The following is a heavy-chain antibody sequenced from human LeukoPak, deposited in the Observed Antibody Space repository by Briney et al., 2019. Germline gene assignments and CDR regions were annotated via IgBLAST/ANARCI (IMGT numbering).Heavy chain of an antibody. CDR3: AKVGITVFGVVTYYYNYYMDV. J-gene: IGHJ6*03. CDR2: IDYSGST. V-gene: IGHV4-59*01. Sequence: SETLSLTCTDSGGSISSYYRSWIRQPPGKGLEWIGYIDYSGSTNYNPSLKSRVTISADTSKNQFSLKLSSVTAADTSVYYCAKVGITVFGVVTYYYNYYMDVCGKGNTFTVSS. CDR1: GGSISSYY. D-gene: IGHD3-3*01.